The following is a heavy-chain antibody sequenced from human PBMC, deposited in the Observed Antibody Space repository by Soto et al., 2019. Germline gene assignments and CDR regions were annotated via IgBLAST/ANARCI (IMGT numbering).Heavy chain of an antibody. CDR2: ISWNSGSK. D-gene: IGHD2-15*01. Sequence: GGSLRLSCAASGFTFDDYAMHWVRQAPGKGLEWVSIISWNSGSKGYADSVKGRFTISRDNAKNTLYLQMNSLRADDTAVYYCARAFCSGGSCHGGYFESWGQGTQVTVSS. CDR3: ARAFCSGGSCHGGYFES. J-gene: IGHJ4*02. V-gene: IGHV3-9*01. CDR1: GFTFDDYA.